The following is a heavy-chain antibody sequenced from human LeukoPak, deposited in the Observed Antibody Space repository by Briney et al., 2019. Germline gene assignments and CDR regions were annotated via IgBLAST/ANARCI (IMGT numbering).Heavy chain of an antibody. CDR2: INPNSGGT. V-gene: IGHV1-2*02. D-gene: IGHD3-22*01. CDR3: ARALYYDSSGYYSSSYYYFQH. J-gene: IGHJ1*01. CDR1: GYTFTSYY. Sequence: ASVKVSCKASGYTFTSYYLHWVRQAPGQGLEWMGWINPNSGGTNYAQKFQGRVTMTWDTSISTAYMELSRLRSDDTAEYYCARALYYDSSGYYSSSYYYFQHWGQGTLVTVSS.